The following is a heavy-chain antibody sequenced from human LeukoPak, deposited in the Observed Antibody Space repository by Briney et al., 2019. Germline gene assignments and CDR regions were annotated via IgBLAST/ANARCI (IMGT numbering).Heavy chain of an antibody. J-gene: IGHJ4*02. V-gene: IGHV3-15*01. D-gene: IGHD6-6*01. CDR1: GFTFSNAW. CDR3: TTAEEHSSLTGPTRIDY. CDR2: IKSKTDGGTT. Sequence: GGSLRLSCAASGFTFSNAWMSWVRQAPGKGLEWVGRIKSKTDGGTTDYAAPVKGRFTISRDDSKNTLYLQMNSLKTEDTAVYYCTTAEEHSSLTGPTRIDYWGQGTLVTVSS.